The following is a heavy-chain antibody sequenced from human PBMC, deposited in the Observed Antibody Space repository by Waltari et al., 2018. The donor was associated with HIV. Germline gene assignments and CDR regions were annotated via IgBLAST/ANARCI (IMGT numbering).Heavy chain of an antibody. D-gene: IGHD3-3*01. Sequence: QVQLQESGPGLVKPSETLSLTCNVPADPINHYYLSWIRQSPAKGLEWIGYIYYTGTSNYNPSPSLKSRVTMSLDTSKTQFSLKLTSVSAADTAVYYCARTVGTSISGVITYNWFDSWGQGTLVTVSS. CDR1: ADPINHYY. CDR2: IYYTGTS. V-gene: IGHV4-59*01. J-gene: IGHJ5*01. CDR3: ARTVGTSISGVITYNWFDS.